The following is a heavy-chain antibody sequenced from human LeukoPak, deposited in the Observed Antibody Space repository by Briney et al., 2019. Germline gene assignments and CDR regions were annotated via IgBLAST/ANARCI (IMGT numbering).Heavy chain of an antibody. D-gene: IGHD3-22*01. CDR3: ARDNYDSSGYYFD. J-gene: IGHJ4*02. CDR1: GFTFSSYE. V-gene: IGHV3-48*03. CDR2: ISSSGSTT. Sequence: GGSLRLSCAASGFTFSSYEMNWVRQAPGKGLEWVSYISSSGSTTHHADSVKGRFTISRDNAKNSLYLQMNCLRAEDTAVYYCARDNYDSSGYYFDWGQGTLVTVSS.